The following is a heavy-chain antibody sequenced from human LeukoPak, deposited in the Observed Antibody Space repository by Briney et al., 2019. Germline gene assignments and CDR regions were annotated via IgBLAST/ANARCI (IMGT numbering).Heavy chain of an antibody. Sequence: SETLSLTCAVYGGSFSGYYWSWIRQPPGKGLEWIGEINHSGSTNYNPSLKSRVTISVDTSKNQFSLKVSSVTAADTAAYYCARTLWFGDSYYFDYWGQGTLVTVSS. J-gene: IGHJ4*02. V-gene: IGHV4-34*01. CDR1: GGSFSGYY. D-gene: IGHD3-10*01. CDR2: INHSGST. CDR3: ARTLWFGDSYYFDY.